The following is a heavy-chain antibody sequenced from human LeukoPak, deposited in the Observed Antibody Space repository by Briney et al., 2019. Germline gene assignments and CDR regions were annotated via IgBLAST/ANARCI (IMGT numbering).Heavy chain of an antibody. V-gene: IGHV1-69*04. CDR1: GGTFSSSA. CDR3: ARDQGLTAPPPYGLDV. Sequence: SVTVSFKTSGGTFSSSAITWVRQAPGQGREWMGRIIPVLNITTYAQKFQGSVTITADTSTRTVYMELSSLRSEETAVYYCARDQGLTAPPPYGLDVWGQGTTVIVSS. CDR2: IIPVLNIT. D-gene: IGHD5-18*01. J-gene: IGHJ6*02.